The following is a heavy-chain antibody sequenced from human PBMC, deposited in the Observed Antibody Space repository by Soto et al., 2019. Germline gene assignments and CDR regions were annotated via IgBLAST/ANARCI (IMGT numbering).Heavy chain of an antibody. J-gene: IGHJ5*02. CDR1: GGSISSGDYY. Sequence: SETLSLTCTVSGGSISSGDYYWSWIRQPPGKGLEWIGYIYYSGSTYYNPSLKSRVTISVDTYKNQFSLKLSSVTAADTAVYYCAGLYGGRHTWFDPWGQGTLVTVSS. V-gene: IGHV4-30-4*01. D-gene: IGHD2-15*01. CDR2: IYYSGST. CDR3: AGLYGGRHTWFDP.